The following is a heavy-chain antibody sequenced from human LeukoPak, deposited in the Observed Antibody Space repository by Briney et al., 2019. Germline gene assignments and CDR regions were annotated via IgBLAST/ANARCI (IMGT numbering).Heavy chain of an antibody. V-gene: IGHV1-69*05. Sequence: AASVKVSCKASGGTFSSYAISWVRQAPGQGLEWMGRIIPIFGTSNYAQKLQGRVTISTDESTSTAYMEVSSLRSEDTAIYYCARGLDASMETAYDYWGQGTLVTVSS. J-gene: IGHJ4*02. CDR1: GGTFSSYA. D-gene: IGHD5-18*01. CDR2: IIPIFGTS. CDR3: ARGLDASMETAYDY.